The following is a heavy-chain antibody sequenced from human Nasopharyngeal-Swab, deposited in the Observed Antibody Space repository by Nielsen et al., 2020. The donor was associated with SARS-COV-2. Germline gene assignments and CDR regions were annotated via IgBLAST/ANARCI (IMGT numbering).Heavy chain of an antibody. J-gene: IGHJ4*02. CDR3: ARAPTGTTSPYHFDS. D-gene: IGHD1/OR15-1a*01. CDR2: IYPSGST. V-gene: IGHV4-61*02. Sequence: SETLSLTCTVSGGSISSGGYSWSWIRQPAGKGLEWIGRIYPSGSTNYNPSLKSRVTMSIDTSKNQLSLKLSSVTAADTAVYYCARAPTGTTSPYHFDSWGQGTLVTVSS. CDR1: GGSISSGGYS.